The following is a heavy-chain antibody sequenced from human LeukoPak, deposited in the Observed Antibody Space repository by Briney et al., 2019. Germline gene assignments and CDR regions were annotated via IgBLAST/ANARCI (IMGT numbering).Heavy chain of an antibody. V-gene: IGHV3-23*01. CDR3: AKDPHPYGDSVGGYHFDY. Sequence: GGSLRLSCAASGFTFTDYAMDWVRQAPGKGLEWVSGISYGGDNTYYADSVKGRFTISRDNPRNTLNLALNSLRAEDTAVYYCAKDPHPYGDSVGGYHFDYWGQGTLVTVSS. J-gene: IGHJ4*02. CDR1: GFTFTDYA. D-gene: IGHD4-17*01. CDR2: ISYGGDNT.